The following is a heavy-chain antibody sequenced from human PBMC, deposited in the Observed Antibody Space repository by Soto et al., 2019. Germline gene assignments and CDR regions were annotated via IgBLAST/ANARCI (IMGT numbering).Heavy chain of an antibody. V-gene: IGHV3-30-3*01. CDR2: ISYDGNNQ. Sequence: GGSLRLSCAASGFTFRDYAVHWVRQAPGKGLEWVAVISYDGNNQNYADSVKGRFTVSRDNSKNTLYLQMNSLRAEDTAVYYCAKGVPGIAVAGTGYFQHWGQGTQVTVSS. CDR1: GFTFRDYA. J-gene: IGHJ1*01. D-gene: IGHD6-19*01. CDR3: AKGVPGIAVAGTGYFQH.